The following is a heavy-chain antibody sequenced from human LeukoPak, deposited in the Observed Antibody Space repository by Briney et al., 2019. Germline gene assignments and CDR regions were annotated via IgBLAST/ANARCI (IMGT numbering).Heavy chain of an antibody. CDR2: IYYNGST. V-gene: IGHV4-59*12. CDR3: ARYSAELSVARSTGFDY. D-gene: IGHD1-26*01. J-gene: IGHJ4*02. Sequence: SETLSLTCTVSGGSITSYHWSWIRQTPEKALEWIGFIYYNGSTNYNPSLKSRVTISVDTSKNQFSLKLSSVTAADTAVYYCARYSAELSVARSTGFDYWGQGTLVTVSS. CDR1: GGSITSYH.